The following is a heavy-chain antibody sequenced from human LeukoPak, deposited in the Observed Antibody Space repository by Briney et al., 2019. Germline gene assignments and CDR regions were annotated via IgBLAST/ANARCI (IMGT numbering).Heavy chain of an antibody. CDR2: IYTNGGT. J-gene: IGHJ4*02. D-gene: IGHD5-18*01. CDR3: ARLYSYGSYFDY. V-gene: IGHV4-4*09. CDR1: GASISSYC. Sequence: PSETLSLTCTVSGASISSYCWSWVRQSPGKGLEWIGYIYTNGGTDYNPSLRSRVTMSVDTSKNQLSMELRFLTAADTAVYYCARLYSYGSYFDYWGQGTLVTVSS.